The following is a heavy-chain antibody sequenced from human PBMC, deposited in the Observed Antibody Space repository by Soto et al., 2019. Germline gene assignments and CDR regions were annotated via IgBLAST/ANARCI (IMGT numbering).Heavy chain of an antibody. Sequence: PRGSLRLSCAASGFTFSSYGMHWFRQAPGKGLEWVAVIWYDGSNKYYADSVKGRFTISRDNSKNTLYLQMNSLRAEDTAVYYCARDLEPVAGLYYYYGMDVWGQGTTVTVSS. J-gene: IGHJ6*02. CDR3: ARDLEPVAGLYYYYGMDV. D-gene: IGHD6-19*01. V-gene: IGHV3-33*01. CDR2: IWYDGSNK. CDR1: GFTFSSYG.